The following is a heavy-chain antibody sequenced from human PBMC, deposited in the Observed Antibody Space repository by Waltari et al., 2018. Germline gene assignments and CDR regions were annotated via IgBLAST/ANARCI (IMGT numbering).Heavy chain of an antibody. V-gene: IGHV1-69*13. CDR1: GGTFSSYA. D-gene: IGHD3-10*01. CDR3: ARDGSGSYDWFDP. CDR2: IIPLFGTA. Sequence: QVQLVQSGAEVKKPGSSVKVYCKASGGTFSSYATSGVRQAPGQGLEWMGGIIPLFGTATYAQKFQGRVTITADESTSTAYMELSSLRSEDTAVYYCARDGSGSYDWFDPWGQGTLVTVSS. J-gene: IGHJ5*02.